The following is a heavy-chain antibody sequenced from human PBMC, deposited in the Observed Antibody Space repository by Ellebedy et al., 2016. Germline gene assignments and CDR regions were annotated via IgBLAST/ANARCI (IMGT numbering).Heavy chain of an antibody. D-gene: IGHD5-12*01. V-gene: IGHV4-34*10. CDR3: ARARSYDLYCFDS. CDR2: LVHGKLP. Sequence: SETLSLTCDVYGGSFSGYHWSWIRRPPGKGLEWIGELVHGKLPNYKPSLKSRVTMSVDTSKNQFSLKLTSVTAADTAVYYCARARSYDLYCFDSWGQGTLVTVSS. CDR1: GGSFSGYH. J-gene: IGHJ4*02.